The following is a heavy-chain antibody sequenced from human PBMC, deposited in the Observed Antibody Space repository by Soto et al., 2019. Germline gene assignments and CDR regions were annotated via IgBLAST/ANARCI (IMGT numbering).Heavy chain of an antibody. J-gene: IGHJ4*02. CDR3: ARDKITGRFDY. Sequence: QVQLQQWGAGLLKPSETLSLTCAVYGGSFSGYYWTWLRQPPGTGLEWIGEINHSGSTNYNPSLKSRVTISVDTSKNHFSLNLTSVTAADTAVYYCARDKITGRFDYWGQGTLVTVSS. CDR2: INHSGST. V-gene: IGHV4-34*01. CDR1: GGSFSGYY. D-gene: IGHD2-8*02.